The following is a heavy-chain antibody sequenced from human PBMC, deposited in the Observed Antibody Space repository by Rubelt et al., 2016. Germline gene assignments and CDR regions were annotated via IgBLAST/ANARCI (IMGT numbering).Heavy chain of an antibody. Sequence: EVQLVKSGGGLVQPGGSLRLSCAASGFTFSSYWMSWVRQAPGKGLEWVANIKQDGSEEYYVDSVKGPFAISRDNAKNSLYLQMNSLRAEDTAVYYCARDLGSDSSSFGAFDIWGQGTMVTVSS. CDR1: GFTFSSYW. D-gene: IGHD6-13*01. CDR3: ARDLGSDSSSFGAFDI. J-gene: IGHJ3*02. V-gene: IGHV3-7*03. CDR2: IKQDGSEE.